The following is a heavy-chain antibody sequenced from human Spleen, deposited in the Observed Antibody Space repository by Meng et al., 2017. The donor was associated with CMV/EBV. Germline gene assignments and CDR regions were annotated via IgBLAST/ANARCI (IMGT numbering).Heavy chain of an antibody. CDR3: ARVGDSYGYFFDY. J-gene: IGHJ4*02. D-gene: IGHD5-18*01. CDR2: INHSGST. Sequence: QVQLQQWVAGLLKPSETLSLTCAVYGGSFSGYYWSWIRQPPGKGLEWIGEINHSGSTNYNPSLKSRVTISVDTSKNQFSLKLSSVTAADTAVYYCARVGDSYGYFFDYWGQGTLVTVSS. V-gene: IGHV4-34*01. CDR1: GGSFSGYY.